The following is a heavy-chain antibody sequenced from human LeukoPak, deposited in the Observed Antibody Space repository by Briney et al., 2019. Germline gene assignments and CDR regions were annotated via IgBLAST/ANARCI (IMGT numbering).Heavy chain of an antibody. CDR2: ISAYNGNT. CDR3: AGSQSLWSPFDP. CDR1: GYSFTSYG. V-gene: IGHV1-18*01. D-gene: IGHD3-3*01. J-gene: IGHJ5*02. Sequence: ASVKVSCKASGYSFTSYGISWVRQAPGQGLEWMGWISAYNGNTNYAQKLQGRVTMTTDTSTSTAYMELRSLRSDDTAVYYCAGSQSLWSPFDPWGQGTLVTVSS.